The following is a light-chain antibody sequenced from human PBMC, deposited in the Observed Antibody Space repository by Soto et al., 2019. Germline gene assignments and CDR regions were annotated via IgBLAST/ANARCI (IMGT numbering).Light chain of an antibody. V-gene: IGKV3-20*01. CDR2: GAS. J-gene: IGKJ2*01. CDR1: QSVSSSY. CDR3: QQYGSSPPWYT. Sequence: EIVLTQSPGTLSLSPGERATLSCRASQSVSSSYLAWYQQKPGQGPRLLIYGASSRATGIPDRFSGSGSGTDFPLTISRLEPEDFAVYYCQQYGSSPPWYTFGQGTKLEIK.